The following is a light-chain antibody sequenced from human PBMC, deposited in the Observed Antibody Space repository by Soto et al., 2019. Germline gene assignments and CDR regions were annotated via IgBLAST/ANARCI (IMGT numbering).Light chain of an antibody. CDR1: QSVGSN. V-gene: IGKV3-11*01. Sequence: EIVLTQSPATLSLSPGERATLSRRASQSVGSNLAWYQQKPGQAPRLLIYDASNRATGIPARFSGSGSGTDFTLTISSLEPEDFALYYCQQRSNWPPLTFGGGTKVEIK. CDR2: DAS. J-gene: IGKJ4*01. CDR3: QQRSNWPPLT.